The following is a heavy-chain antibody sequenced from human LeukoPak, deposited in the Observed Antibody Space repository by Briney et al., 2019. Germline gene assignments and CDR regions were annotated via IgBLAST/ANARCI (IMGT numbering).Heavy chain of an antibody. CDR1: GGSISSYY. J-gene: IGHJ5*02. CDR3: ARESTDFWSATGNWFEP. CDR2: IDTSGST. V-gene: IGHV4-4*07. D-gene: IGHD3-3*01. Sequence: SETLSLTCTVSGGSISSYYWSWIRQPAGKGLEWIGRIDTSGSTNYNPSLKSRVTMSVDTSKNQFSLKLSSVTAADTAVYYCARESTDFWSATGNWFEPWGQGTLVTLSS.